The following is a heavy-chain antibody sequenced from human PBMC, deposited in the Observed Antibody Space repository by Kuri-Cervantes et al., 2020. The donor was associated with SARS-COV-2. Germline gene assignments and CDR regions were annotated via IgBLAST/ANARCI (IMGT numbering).Heavy chain of an antibody. J-gene: IGHJ5*02. CDR2: SNPKSGGT. CDR1: GYTFTGYY. D-gene: IGHD3-3*01. V-gene: IGHV1-2*04. Sequence: ASVKVSCKASGYTFTGYYVHWIRQAPGEGLAWMGWSNPKSGGTNYAQKFQGWVTMTRETSISTAYMELSRLRSDDTAVYYCARGPAITIFGVLRGRENWFDPWGQGTLVTVSS. CDR3: ARGPAITIFGVLRGRENWFDP.